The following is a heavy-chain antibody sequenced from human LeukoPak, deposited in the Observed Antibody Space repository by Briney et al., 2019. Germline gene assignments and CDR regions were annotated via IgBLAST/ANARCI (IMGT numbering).Heavy chain of an antibody. Sequence: TGGSLRLSCAASGFTFSSYAMSWVRQAPGKGLEWVSAISGSGGSTYYADSVKGRFTISRDNSKNTLYLQMNSLRAEDTAVYYCAIGRRYYYDSSGYPYYFDYWGQGTLVTVSS. CDR2: ISGSGGST. CDR3: AIGRRYYYDSSGYPYYFDY. CDR1: GFTFSSYA. D-gene: IGHD3-22*01. J-gene: IGHJ4*02. V-gene: IGHV3-23*01.